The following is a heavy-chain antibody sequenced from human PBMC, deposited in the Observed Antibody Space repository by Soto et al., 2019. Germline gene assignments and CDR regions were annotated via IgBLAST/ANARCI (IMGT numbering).Heavy chain of an antibody. V-gene: IGHV1-69*02. CDR1: GGTFNSYT. Sequence: QVQLVQSGVEVKKPGSSVKVSCTASGGTFNSYTLNWVRQAPGQRLEWVGRVNPIVGMSSSASKFQGRVTMTADKSPSPAYMVLTGLKSEDTALYYCATSYGSGSTHFDSWGQGTLVTVSS. CDR2: VNPIVGMS. D-gene: IGHD3-10*01. CDR3: ATSYGSGSTHFDS. J-gene: IGHJ4*02.